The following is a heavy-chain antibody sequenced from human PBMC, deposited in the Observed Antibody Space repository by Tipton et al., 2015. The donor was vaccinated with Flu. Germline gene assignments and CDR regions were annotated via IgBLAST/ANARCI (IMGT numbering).Heavy chain of an antibody. CDR3: ARVGGSSYYYYGMDV. CDR1: GGSISSGSYY. D-gene: IGHD1-26*01. J-gene: IGHJ6*02. CDR2: IYTSGST. Sequence: TLSLTCTVSGGSISSGSYYWSWIRQPAGKGLEWIGRIYTSGSTNYNPSLKSRVTISVDTSKNQFSLKLSSVTAADTAVYYCARVGGSSYYYYGMDVWDQGP. V-gene: IGHV4-61*02.